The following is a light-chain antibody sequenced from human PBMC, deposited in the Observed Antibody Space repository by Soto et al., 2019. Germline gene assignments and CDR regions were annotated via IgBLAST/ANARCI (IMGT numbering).Light chain of an antibody. J-gene: IGLJ1*01. CDR2: EVS. CDR1: SSDVAGYNY. CDR3: SSYTSSSTRV. Sequence: QSALTQPASVSGSPGQSITISCTGTSSDVAGYNYVSWYQQHPGKAPKLRIYEVSNRPSGVSNRFSGSKSGNTASLTISGLQDEDEADYYCSSYTSSSTRVFGTGTKLTV. V-gene: IGLV2-14*01.